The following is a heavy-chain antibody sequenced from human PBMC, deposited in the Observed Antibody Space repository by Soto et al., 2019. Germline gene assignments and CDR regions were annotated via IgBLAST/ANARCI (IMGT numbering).Heavy chain of an antibody. J-gene: IGHJ6*03. CDR1: GFTFSSYS. CDR3: ARDLGLGVRGVTDYYYMDV. Sequence: GGSLRLSCAASGFTFSSYSMNWVRQAPGKGLEWVSSISSSSSYIYYADSVKGRFTISRDNAKNSLYLQRNSLRAEDTAVYYCARDLGLGVRGVTDYYYMDVWGKGTTVTVSS. D-gene: IGHD3-10*01. CDR2: ISSSSSYI. V-gene: IGHV3-21*01.